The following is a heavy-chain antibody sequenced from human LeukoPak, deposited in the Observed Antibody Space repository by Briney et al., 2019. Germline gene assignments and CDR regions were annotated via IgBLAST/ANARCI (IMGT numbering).Heavy chain of an antibody. CDR2: INAGNGNT. Sequence: GASVKVSCKASGGTFSSYAISWVRQAPGQRLEWMGWINAGNGNTKYSQKFQGRVTITRDTSASTAYMELSSLRSEDTAVYYCARGLWHYAFDIWGQGTMVTVSS. CDR3: ARGLWHYAFDI. CDR1: GGTFSSYA. V-gene: IGHV1-3*01. D-gene: IGHD4/OR15-4a*01. J-gene: IGHJ3*02.